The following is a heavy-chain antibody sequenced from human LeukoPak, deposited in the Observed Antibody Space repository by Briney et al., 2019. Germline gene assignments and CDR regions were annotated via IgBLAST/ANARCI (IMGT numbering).Heavy chain of an antibody. CDR1: GGSIRSYY. CDR3: ASGGCSSTSCYGGFDY. J-gene: IGHJ4*02. V-gene: IGHV4-59*01. Sequence: KLSETLSLTCTVSGGSIRSYYWCWIRQPLGKGLEWIGYIYYTGNTNYNPSLKSRVTMSTDTSENHVSLKLSSVTAADTAVYYCASGGCSSTSCYGGFDYWGQGTLVTVSS. D-gene: IGHD2-2*01. CDR2: IYYTGNT.